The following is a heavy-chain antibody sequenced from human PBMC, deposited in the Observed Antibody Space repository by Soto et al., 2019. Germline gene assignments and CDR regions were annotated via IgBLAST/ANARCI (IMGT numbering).Heavy chain of an antibody. Sequence: GSLRLSCSASGFTFSSYGMHWVRQAAGKGLEYVSAISSNGGSTYYADSVKGRFTISRDNSKNTLYLQMNSLRAEDTAVYYCANQPRSIYSYDSSGSTVDYWGQGT. CDR1: GFTFSSYG. J-gene: IGHJ4*02. D-gene: IGHD3-22*01. V-gene: IGHV3-64*04. CDR3: ANQPRSIYSYDSSGSTVDY. CDR2: ISSNGGST.